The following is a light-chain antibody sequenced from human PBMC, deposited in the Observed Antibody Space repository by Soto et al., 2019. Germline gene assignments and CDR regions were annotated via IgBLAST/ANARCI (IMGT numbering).Light chain of an antibody. Sequence: TRGPATLSCAPTVRDTHSCIGSQSVSSSYLAWYQQKPGQAPRLLIYRTSNRATGIQDRFSGSGSGTDFTLTISRLEPEDFAVYYCQQRNVGTTVKFGQGTIV. CDR1: QSVSSSY. V-gene: IGKV3D-20*02. CDR2: RTS. J-gene: IGKJ1*01. CDR3: QQRNVGTTVK.